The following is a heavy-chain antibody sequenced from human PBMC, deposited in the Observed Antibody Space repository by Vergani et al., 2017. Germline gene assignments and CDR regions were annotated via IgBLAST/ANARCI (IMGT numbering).Heavy chain of an antibody. CDR1: GFSFNSYW. J-gene: IGHJ4*02. D-gene: IGHD3-9*01. V-gene: IGHV3-74*03. CDR3: ARARCIETCYMSNLLYS. Sequence: DVHLAESGGGFFQPGGSLRLSCSASGFSFNSYWMHWGRQVPGKGLLWVSRIKSDGSITAYAESVKGRFTISRDNAQNTLYLQMNSLRVEDTGVYYCARARCIETCYMSNLLYSWGQGTLVTVSS. CDR2: IKSDGSIT.